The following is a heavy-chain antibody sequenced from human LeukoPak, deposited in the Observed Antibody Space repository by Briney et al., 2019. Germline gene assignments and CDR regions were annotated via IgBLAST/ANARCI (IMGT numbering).Heavy chain of an antibody. V-gene: IGHV3-13*01. CDR3: ARGHHGSGMDV. Sequence: GGSLRLSCAASGFTFSSYDMHWVRQATGKGLEWVSAIGTAGDTYYPGSVKGRFTISRENAKNSLYLQMNSLRAGDTAVYYCARGHHGSGMDVWGQGTTVTVSS. J-gene: IGHJ6*02. CDR1: GFTFSSYD. CDR2: IGTAGDT.